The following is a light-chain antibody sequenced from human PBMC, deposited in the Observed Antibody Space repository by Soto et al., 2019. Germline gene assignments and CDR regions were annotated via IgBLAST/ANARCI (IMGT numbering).Light chain of an antibody. CDR3: SSYTSSNTWV. V-gene: IGLV2-14*01. CDR2: EVS. J-gene: IGLJ3*02. CDR1: TSDVGGYNS. Sequence: QSALTQPASVSGSPGQSITIACTGTTSDVGGYNSVSWYQQHPGKAPNLMIYEVSNRPSGVSNRFSGSKSGNTASLTISGLQAEDEADYYCSSYTSSNTWVFGGGTKVTVL.